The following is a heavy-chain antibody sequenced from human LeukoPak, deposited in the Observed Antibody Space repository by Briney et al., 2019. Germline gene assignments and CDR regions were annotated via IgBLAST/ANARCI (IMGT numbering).Heavy chain of an antibody. CDR2: INAGNGNT. V-gene: IGHV1-3*01. D-gene: IGHD6-19*01. J-gene: IGHJ4*02. Sequence: GASVKVSCKASGYTFTSYAMHWVRQAPGQRLEWMGWINAGNGNTKYSRKFQGRVTITRDTSASTAYMELSSLRSEDTAVYYCARESYSSGWWADWGQGTLVTVSS. CDR1: GYTFTSYA. CDR3: ARESYSSGWWAD.